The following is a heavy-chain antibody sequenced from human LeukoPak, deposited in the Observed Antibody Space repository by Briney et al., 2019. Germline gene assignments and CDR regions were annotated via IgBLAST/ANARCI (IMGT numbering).Heavy chain of an antibody. CDR2: IYYSGST. V-gene: IGHV4-59*08. CDR1: GVSISRSY. CDR3: ARQGYWSGYFVFDY. J-gene: IGHJ4*02. Sequence: PSQTLSLTCTVSGVSISRSYWSWIRQPPGKGLEWIGYIYYSGSTNYNPSLESRVTMSVDTSKNQFSLKLSSVTAADTAVHYCARQGYWSGYFVFDYWGQGTLVTVSS. D-gene: IGHD3-3*01.